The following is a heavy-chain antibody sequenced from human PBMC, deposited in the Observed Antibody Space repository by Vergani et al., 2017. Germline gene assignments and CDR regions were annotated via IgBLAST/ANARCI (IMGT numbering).Heavy chain of an antibody. V-gene: IGHV3-53*02. J-gene: IGHJ3*02. CDR1: GFTVSSNY. CDR2: IYSGGST. Sequence: EVQLVETGGGLIQPGGSLRLSCAASGFTVSSNYMSWVRQAPGKGLEWVSVIYSGGSTYYADSVKGRFTISRDNSKNPLYLQMNSLRAEDTAVYYCASLWFDSSGYPVRAFDIWGQGTMVTVSS. D-gene: IGHD3-22*01. CDR3: ASLWFDSSGYPVRAFDI.